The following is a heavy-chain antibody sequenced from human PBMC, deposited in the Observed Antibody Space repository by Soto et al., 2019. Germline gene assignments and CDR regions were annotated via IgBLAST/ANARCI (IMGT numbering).Heavy chain of an antibody. Sequence: NPGGSLRLSCAASGFTFSSYSMNWVRQAPGKGLEWVSSISSSSSYIYYADSVKGRFTISRDNAKNSLYLQMNSLRAEDTAVYYCARIYYYDSSGYLSPVDYRGQGTLVTVSS. D-gene: IGHD3-22*01. CDR1: GFTFSSYS. CDR3: ARIYYYDSSGYLSPVDY. V-gene: IGHV3-21*01. CDR2: ISSSSSYI. J-gene: IGHJ4*02.